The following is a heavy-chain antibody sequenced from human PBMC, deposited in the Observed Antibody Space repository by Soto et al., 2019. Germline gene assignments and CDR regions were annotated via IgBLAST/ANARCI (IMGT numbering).Heavy chain of an antibody. Sequence: GGSLRLSCAASGFTFNSYAMNWVRQAPGKGLEWVTTINGGSTPYYADSVKGRFTISRDNSKNTLYLQMNSLRAEDTAVYYSAKDKNWSGVYGMDVWGQGTTVTVYS. CDR3: AKDKNWSGVYGMDV. CDR2: INGGSTP. CDR1: GFTFNSYA. D-gene: IGHD3-3*01. J-gene: IGHJ6*02. V-gene: IGHV3-23*01.